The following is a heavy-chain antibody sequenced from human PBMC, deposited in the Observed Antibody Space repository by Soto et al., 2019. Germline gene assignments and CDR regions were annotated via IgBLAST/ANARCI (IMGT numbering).Heavy chain of an antibody. CDR2: IYYSGTT. CDR3: ARDNPRYCSGGSGWDGDNWFDP. J-gene: IGHJ5*02. V-gene: IGHV4-59*01. Sequence: SETLSLTCTVSGASISSYYWSWIRQPPGKGLEWIGYIYYSGTTNFNPSLKSRVTISVDTSKNQFSLKLRSVTAADTAVYYCARDNPRYCSGGSGWDGDNWFDPWGQGTLVTVSS. D-gene: IGHD2-15*01. CDR1: GASISSYY.